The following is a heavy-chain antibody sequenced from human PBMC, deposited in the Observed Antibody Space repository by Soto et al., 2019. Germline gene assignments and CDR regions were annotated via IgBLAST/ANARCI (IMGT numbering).Heavy chain of an antibody. Sequence: GGSLRLSRASSGFTFSSYSMNLVRQAPGKGLEWVSYISSSSSTIYYADSVKGRFTISRDNAKNSLYLQMNSLRDEDTAVYYCARELNYYDSSGYYHYFDYWGQGTLVTVSS. CDR1: GFTFSSYS. CDR3: ARELNYYDSSGYYHYFDY. D-gene: IGHD3-22*01. CDR2: ISSSSSTI. V-gene: IGHV3-48*02. J-gene: IGHJ4*02.